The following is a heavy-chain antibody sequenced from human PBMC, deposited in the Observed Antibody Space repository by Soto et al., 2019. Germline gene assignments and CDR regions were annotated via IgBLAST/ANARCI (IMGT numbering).Heavy chain of an antibody. CDR3: ASPSYGSGSFY. D-gene: IGHD3-10*01. V-gene: IGHV1-3*01. Sequence: QVQLVQSGAEVKKPGASVKVSCKASGYTFSTYALHWVRQAPGQRLEWMGWINAGNGNTKYSQKFQGRVTFTRDTSASTAYMVLSSLRSEDTAVYYCASPSYGSGSFYWGQGTLVTVSS. J-gene: IGHJ4*02. CDR1: GYTFSTYA. CDR2: INAGNGNT.